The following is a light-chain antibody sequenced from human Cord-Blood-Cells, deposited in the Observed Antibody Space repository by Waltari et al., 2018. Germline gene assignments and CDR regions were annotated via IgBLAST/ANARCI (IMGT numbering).Light chain of an antibody. CDR3: EAWDSSTFYV. J-gene: IGLJ1*01. V-gene: IGLV3-1*01. CDR2: QDS. Sequence: SYELTQPPSVSVSPGQTASITCSGDKLGDKYACWYQQKPGQSPVLGIYQDSTRPSGILGGVSGSNCGNRATLTSGGTQAMDEADYYCEAWDSSTFYVFGTGTKVAVL. CDR1: KLGDKY.